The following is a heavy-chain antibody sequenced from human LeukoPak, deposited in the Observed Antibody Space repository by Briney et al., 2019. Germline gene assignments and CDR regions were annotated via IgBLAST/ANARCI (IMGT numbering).Heavy chain of an antibody. J-gene: IGHJ4*02. Sequence: GGSLRLSCAASGFTFSTSNMNWVRQTPEKGLEWVSTITPGGSNMYYHDSVKGRFTISRDNAKNLLFLQMNSLRAEDTAVYYCASWSGSSVLDYWGQGTLVTASS. CDR2: ITPGGSNM. V-gene: IGHV3-21*01. CDR3: ASWSGSSVLDY. D-gene: IGHD3-3*01. CDR1: GFTFSTSN.